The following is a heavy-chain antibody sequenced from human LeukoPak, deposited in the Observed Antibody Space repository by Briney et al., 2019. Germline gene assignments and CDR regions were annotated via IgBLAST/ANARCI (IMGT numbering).Heavy chain of an antibody. CDR1: GFTFCSFT. CDR3: AKVLYGGNSAFDY. J-gene: IGHJ4*02. Sequence: PGGSLRLSCVASGFTFCSFTMNWVRQAPGRGLEWVSSISSTSDYIYYADSLRGRFSISRDNAKNSLYLQMNSLRAEDTALYYCAKVLYGGNSAFDYWGQGTLVTVSS. CDR2: ISSTSDYI. V-gene: IGHV3-21*04. D-gene: IGHD4-23*01.